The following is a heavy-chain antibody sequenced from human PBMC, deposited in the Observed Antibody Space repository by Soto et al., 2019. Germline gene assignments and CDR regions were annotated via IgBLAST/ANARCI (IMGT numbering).Heavy chain of an antibody. D-gene: IGHD2-15*01. Sequence: QITLKESGPTLVKPTQTLTLTCTFSGFSLSTSGVGVGWIRQPPGKALEWLALIYWDDDKRYSPSLKSRLTITKDPSKHPVVLTMTNLDPVETATYYCAHRPSYCSGGSCYSGFDYWGQGTLVTVSS. V-gene: IGHV2-5*02. CDR2: IYWDDDK. J-gene: IGHJ4*02. CDR1: GFSLSTSGVG. CDR3: AHRPSYCSGGSCYSGFDY.